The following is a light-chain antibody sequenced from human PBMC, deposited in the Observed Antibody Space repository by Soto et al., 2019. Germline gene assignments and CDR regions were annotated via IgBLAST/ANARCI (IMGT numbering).Light chain of an antibody. CDR1: QDIRNF. V-gene: IGKV1-27*01. J-gene: IGKJ3*01. Sequence: DIQMTQSPTSLSASVGDRVTITCRASQDIRNFVAWYQLKPGKAPKLLIYAASTLQSGVPSRFSGSGSGTDFPLTINSLQPEDVATYSCQKYSSVPVFGPGTKVEIK. CDR2: AAS. CDR3: QKYSSVPV.